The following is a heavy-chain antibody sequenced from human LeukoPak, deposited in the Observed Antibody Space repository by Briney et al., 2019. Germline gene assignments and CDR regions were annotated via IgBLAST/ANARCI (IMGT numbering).Heavy chain of an antibody. CDR3: ARRHLPVEATGRDDY. D-gene: IGHD1-26*01. V-gene: IGHV3-74*03. CDR1: GFTFSSYW. J-gene: IGHJ4*02. Sequence: PGGTLRLSCVASGFTFSSYWMHWVRQAPGKGLVLVSRINSGGTSTTYADSVKGRFTISRDNAKNTLYLQMNSLRVEDTAVYYCARRHLPVEATGRDDYWGQGTLVTVSS. CDR2: INSGGTST.